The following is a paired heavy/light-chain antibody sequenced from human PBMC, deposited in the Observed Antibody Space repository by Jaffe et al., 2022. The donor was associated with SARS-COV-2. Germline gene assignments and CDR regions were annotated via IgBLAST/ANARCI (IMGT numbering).Heavy chain of an antibody. Sequence: EVQLVQSGAEVKKPGESLKISCKGSGYSFTSYWIGWVRQMPGKGLEWMGIIYPGDSDTRYSPSFQGQVTISADKSISTAYLQWSTLKASDTAMYYCGRLADTGSYFTYSRWYFDLWGRGTLVTVSS. J-gene: IGHJ2*01. D-gene: IGHD1-26*01. V-gene: IGHV5-51*01. CDR1: GYSFTSYW. CDR2: IYPGDSDT. CDR3: GRLADTGSYFTYSRWYFDL.
Light chain of an antibody. V-gene: IGKV3-20*01. J-gene: IGKJ2*01. CDR1: QSVSSSY. CDR2: GAS. Sequence: EIVLTQSPGTLSLSPGERATFSCRASQSVSSSYLAWYQQKPGQAPRLLIYGASSRATGIPDRFSGSGSGTDFTLTISRLEPEDFAVYYCQQYGSSPYTFGQGTKVETK. CDR3: QQYGSSPYT.